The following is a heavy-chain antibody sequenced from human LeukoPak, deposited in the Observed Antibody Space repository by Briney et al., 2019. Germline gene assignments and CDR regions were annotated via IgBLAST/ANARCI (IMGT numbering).Heavy chain of an antibody. CDR1: GGSISSSSYY. V-gene: IGHV4-39*01. Sequence: SETLSLTCTVSGGSISSSSYYWGWIRQPPGKGLEWIGSIYYSGSTYYNPSLKSRVTISVDTSKNQFSLKLSSVTAADTAVYYCARGGYIVVVVAALDAFDIWGQGTMVTVSS. CDR2: IYYSGST. J-gene: IGHJ3*02. CDR3: ARGGYIVVVVAALDAFDI. D-gene: IGHD2-15*01.